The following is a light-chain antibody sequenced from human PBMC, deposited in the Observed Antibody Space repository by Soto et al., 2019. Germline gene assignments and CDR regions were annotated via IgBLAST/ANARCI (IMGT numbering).Light chain of an antibody. J-gene: IGKJ2*01. CDR3: QHYGGSPYT. V-gene: IGKV3-20*01. Sequence: VVLTQSPGTLSLSPGERATLSCRASQSVGISYIAWYRHKPGQAPRLLIYGASSRAAGIPDRFSGSGSGTDFTLTISRLEPEDFAVYYCQHYGGSPYTLGQGTKVEIK. CDR1: QSVGISY. CDR2: GAS.